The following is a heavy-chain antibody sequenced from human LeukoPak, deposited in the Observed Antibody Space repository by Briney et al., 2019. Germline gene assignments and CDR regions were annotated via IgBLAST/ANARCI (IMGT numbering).Heavy chain of an antibody. Sequence: SETLSLTCAVYGGSFSGYYWSWIRQPPGEGLEWIGEINHSGSTNYNPSLKSRVTISVDTSKNQFSLKLSSVTAADTAVYYCARGKVVAATHLDYWGQGTLVTVSS. J-gene: IGHJ4*02. CDR1: GGSFSGYY. V-gene: IGHV4-34*01. CDR2: INHSGST. D-gene: IGHD2-15*01. CDR3: ARGKVVAATHLDY.